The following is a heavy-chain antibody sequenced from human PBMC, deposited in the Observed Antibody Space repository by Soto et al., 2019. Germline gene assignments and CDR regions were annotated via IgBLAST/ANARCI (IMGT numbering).Heavy chain of an antibody. CDR1: GFTFSSYG. CDR2: ISYDGSNK. Sequence: QVQLVESGGGVVQPGRSLRLSCAASGFTFSSYGMHWVRQAPGKGLEWVAVISYDGSNKYYADSVKGRFTISRDNSKNTLYLQMNSLRAEDTAVYYCAKERGLGYYYGMDVWGQGTTVTVSS. V-gene: IGHV3-30*18. J-gene: IGHJ6*02. D-gene: IGHD3-16*01. CDR3: AKERGLGYYYGMDV.